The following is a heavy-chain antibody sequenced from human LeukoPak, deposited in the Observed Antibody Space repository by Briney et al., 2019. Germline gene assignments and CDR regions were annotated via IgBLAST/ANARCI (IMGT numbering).Heavy chain of an antibody. J-gene: IGHJ4*02. D-gene: IGHD1-26*01. CDR1: GFTFSTYN. CDR3: ATLYSGSYDC. CDR2: ISSSSSTI. V-gene: IGHV3-48*01. Sequence: GGFVRLSCAASGFTFSTYNMNWVRQAPGKGLEWVSSISSSSSTIYYADSVKGRFTISRDNAKNSLYLQMNSLRAEDTAVYYCATLYSGSYDCWGQGTLVTVSS.